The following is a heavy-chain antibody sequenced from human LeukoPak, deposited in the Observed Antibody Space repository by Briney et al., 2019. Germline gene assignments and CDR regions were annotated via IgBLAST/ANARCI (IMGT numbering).Heavy chain of an antibody. CDR1: GGSFSSYY. V-gene: IGHV4-34*01. Sequence: PSETLSLTCAVYGGSFSSYYWSWFRRPPRRGLEGFGEIIHNGSTTYNPSFKSRVTISVDTSKNQFSLKLSSVTAADTAVYYCARGTPYIDYGAYAGPRHAFDIWGQGTMVTVSS. CDR2: IIHNGST. J-gene: IGHJ3*02. CDR3: ARGTPYIDYGAYAGPRHAFDI. D-gene: IGHD4-17*01.